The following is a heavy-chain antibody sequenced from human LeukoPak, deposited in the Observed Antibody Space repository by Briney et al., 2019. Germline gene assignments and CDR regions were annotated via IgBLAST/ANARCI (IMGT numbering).Heavy chain of an antibody. D-gene: IGHD1-26*01. J-gene: IGHJ4*02. V-gene: IGHV3-21*01. CDR1: GFTFSSYS. CDR3: ARDLVRGSYKTPPGY. Sequence: GGSLRLSCAASGFTFSSYSMNWVRQAPGKGLEWVSSISSSRSYIYYADSVKGRFTISRDNAKNSLYLQMNSLRAEDTAVYYCARDLVRGSYKTPPGYWGQGTLVTVSS. CDR2: ISSSRSYI.